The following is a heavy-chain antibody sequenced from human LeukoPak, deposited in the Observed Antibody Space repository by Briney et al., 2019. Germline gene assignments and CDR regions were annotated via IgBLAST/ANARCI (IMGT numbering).Heavy chain of an antibody. J-gene: IGHJ4*02. CDR2: ISGSGGST. V-gene: IGHV3-23*01. D-gene: IGHD6-25*01. CDR1: GFTFSSYA. Sequence: GGSLRLSCAASGFTFSSYAMSWVRQAPGKGLEWVSAISGSGGSTYYADSVKGRFTISRDNSENTLYLQMNSLRAEDTAVYYCARGSSLAAAARGFDYWGQGTLVTVS. CDR3: ARGSSLAAAARGFDY.